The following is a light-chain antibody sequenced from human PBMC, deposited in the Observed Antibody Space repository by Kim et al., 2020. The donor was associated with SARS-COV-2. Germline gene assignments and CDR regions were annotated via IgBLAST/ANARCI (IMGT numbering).Light chain of an antibody. J-gene: IGLJ2*01. Sequence: GTGNRSEVGGYNYVSWYQQHPGRAPKLMIYDVSNRPSGVSNRFAGSKSGNTASLTISGLQAEDEADYYCSSYASSSSYTSSSTVVFGGGTQLTVL. CDR3: SSYASSSSYTSSSTVV. CDR2: DVS. V-gene: IGLV2-14*03. CDR1: RSEVGGYNY.